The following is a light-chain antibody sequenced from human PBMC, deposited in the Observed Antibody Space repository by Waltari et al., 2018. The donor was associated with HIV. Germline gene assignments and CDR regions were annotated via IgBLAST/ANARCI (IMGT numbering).Light chain of an antibody. CDR1: SSDVGRYNY. CDR3: CSYAGSYTPV. J-gene: IGLJ2*01. V-gene: IGLV2-11*01. Sequence: GTSSDVGRYNYVSWYQQHPGKAPKLMIYDVSKRPSGVPDRFSGSKSGNTASLTISGLQAEDEADYYCCSYAGSYTPVFGGGTKLTVL. CDR2: DVS.